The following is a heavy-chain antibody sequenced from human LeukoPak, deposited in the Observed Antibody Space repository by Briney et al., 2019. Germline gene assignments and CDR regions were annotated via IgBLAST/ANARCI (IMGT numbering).Heavy chain of an antibody. D-gene: IGHD3-22*01. V-gene: IGHV4-59*01. Sequence: PSETLSLTCSVSGASTTSYYWNWIRQAPGKGLEWIGYIYSDGTTSYSPSLRSRVTISIDTSRNQFSLKLSSVTAADAAVYYCARDTRSYDTSGYYYFDYWGQGALVTVSS. CDR3: ARDTRSYDTSGYYYFDY. CDR2: IYSDGTT. J-gene: IGHJ4*02. CDR1: GASTTSYY.